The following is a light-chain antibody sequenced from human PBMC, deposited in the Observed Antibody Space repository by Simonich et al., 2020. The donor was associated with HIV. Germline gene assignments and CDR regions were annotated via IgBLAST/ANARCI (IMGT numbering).Light chain of an antibody. V-gene: IGLV2-8*01. CDR1: SIDVGGYSY. CDR2: EVT. Sequence: QSALTQPPSASGSPGQSVTISCTGTSIDVGGYSYVSWYQQHPGKAPKVMIYEVTTRPSGVPDRFSGSKSGNTASLTVSGLQAEDEADYYCSSYAGGNNLVFGGGTKLTVL. J-gene: IGLJ2*01. CDR3: SSYAGGNNLV.